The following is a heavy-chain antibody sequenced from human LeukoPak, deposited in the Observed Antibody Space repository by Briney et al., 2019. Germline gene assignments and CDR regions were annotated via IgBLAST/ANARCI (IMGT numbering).Heavy chain of an antibody. CDR1: GGSISSYY. CDR2: IYYSGST. V-gene: IGHV4-59*08. Sequence: PSETLSLTCTVSGGSISSYYWSWIRQPPGKGLEWIGYIYYSGSTNYNPSLKSRVTISVDTSKNQFSLKLSSVTAADTAVYYCARHVDGSGYYYSYMDVWGKGTTVTISS. CDR3: ARHVDGSGYYYSYMDV. J-gene: IGHJ6*03. D-gene: IGHD3-10*01.